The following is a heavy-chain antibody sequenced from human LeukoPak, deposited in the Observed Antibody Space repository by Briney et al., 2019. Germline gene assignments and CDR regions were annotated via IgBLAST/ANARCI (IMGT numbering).Heavy chain of an antibody. D-gene: IGHD5-18*01. J-gene: IGHJ6*03. CDR2: IYYSGST. CDR1: GGSISSYY. CDR3: ARTTEGGYSYGYFYYYYMDV. Sequence: PSETLSLTCTVSGGSISSYYWSWIRQPPGKGLEWIGYIYYSGSTNYDPPLKSRVTISVDTSKNQFSLKLRSVTAADTAVYYCARTTEGGYSYGYFYYYYMDVWGKGTTVTISS. V-gene: IGHV4-59*01.